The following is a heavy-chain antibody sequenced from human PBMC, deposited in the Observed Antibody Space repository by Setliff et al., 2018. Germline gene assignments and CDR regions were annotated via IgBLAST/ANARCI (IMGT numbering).Heavy chain of an antibody. V-gene: IGHV4-59*01. CDR1: GGFIRDYY. CDR3: AAVGIDAGGGWFDP. J-gene: IGHJ5*02. Sequence: SETLSLTCTVSGGFIRDYYWNWIRQSPGKGLEWNGYIYYRGTTNYNSSLKSRVTISIDMSKNQFSLKLSSATAADTAVYFCAAVGIDAGGGWFDPWGHGIPVTVSS. D-gene: IGHD1-26*01. CDR2: IYYRGTT.